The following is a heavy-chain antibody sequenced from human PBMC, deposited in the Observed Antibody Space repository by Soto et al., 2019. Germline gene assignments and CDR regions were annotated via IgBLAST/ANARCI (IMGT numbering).Heavy chain of an antibody. Sequence: QVQLVQSGAEVKKPGSSVKVSCKASGGTFSSYAISWVRQAPGQGLEWMGGIIPIFGTANYAQKFQGRVTITXVEXTXRAYMELSSLRSEDTAVYYCARDGYGEWHYYYCMDVWGQGTTVTVSS. J-gene: IGHJ6*02. CDR2: IIPIFGTA. D-gene: IGHD5-18*01. CDR3: ARDGYGEWHYYYCMDV. V-gene: IGHV1-69*05. CDR1: GGTFSSYA.